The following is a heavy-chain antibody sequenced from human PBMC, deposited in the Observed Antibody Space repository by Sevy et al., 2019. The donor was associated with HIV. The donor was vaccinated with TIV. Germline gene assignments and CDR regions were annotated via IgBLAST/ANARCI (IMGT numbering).Heavy chain of an antibody. CDR2: ISSSSSYI. J-gene: IGHJ5*02. CDR1: GFTFSSYS. Sequence: GGCLRLSCAASGFTFSSYSMNWVRQAPGKGLEWVSSISSSSSYIYYADSVKGRFTISRDNAKNSLYLQMNSLRAEDTAVYYCARASAGNDFWSGPKGWFDPWGQGTLVTVSS. V-gene: IGHV3-21*01. D-gene: IGHD3-3*01. CDR3: ARASAGNDFWSGPKGWFDP.